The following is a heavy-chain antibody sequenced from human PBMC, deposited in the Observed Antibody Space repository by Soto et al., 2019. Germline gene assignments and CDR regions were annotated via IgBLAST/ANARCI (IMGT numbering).Heavy chain of an antibody. J-gene: IGHJ4*02. V-gene: IGHV4-34*01. CDR1: GGSFSGYY. CDR2: INHSGST. Sequence: SETLSLTCAVYGGSFSGYYWSWIRQPPGKGLEWIGEINHSGSTNYNPSLKSRVTISVDTSKNQFSLKLSSVTAADTAVYYCARNRHSNTKDYGDYGIDYWGQGTLVTVSS. CDR3: ARNRHSNTKDYGDYGIDY. D-gene: IGHD4-17*01.